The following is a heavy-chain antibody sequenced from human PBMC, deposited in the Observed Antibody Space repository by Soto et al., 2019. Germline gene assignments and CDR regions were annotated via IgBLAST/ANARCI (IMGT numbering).Heavy chain of an antibody. CDR2: INHSGST. CDR3: ARVIVVVPAAMRYFDY. V-gene: IGHV4-34*01. J-gene: IGHJ4*02. CDR1: GGSFSGYY. Sequence: SETLSLTCAVYGGSFSGYYWNWIRQPPGKGLEWIGEINHSGSTNYNPSLKSRVTISVDTSKNQFSLKLSSVTAADTAVYYCARVIVVVPAAMRYFDYWGQGTLVTVSS. D-gene: IGHD2-2*01.